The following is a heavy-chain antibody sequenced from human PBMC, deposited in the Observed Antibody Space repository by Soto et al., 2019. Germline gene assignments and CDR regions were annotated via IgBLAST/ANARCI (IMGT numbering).Heavy chain of an antibody. CDR1: GFTFSSYA. Sequence: TGGSLRLSCAASGFTFSSYAMNWVRQAPGKGLEWVSAISGRSDSTYYADSVKGRFTISRDNSRNTLYLQMNSLRVEDTAVYYCAKDRGTIAYWGRGTLVTVSS. D-gene: IGHD3-9*01. CDR2: ISGRSDST. J-gene: IGHJ4*02. CDR3: AKDRGTIAY. V-gene: IGHV3-23*01.